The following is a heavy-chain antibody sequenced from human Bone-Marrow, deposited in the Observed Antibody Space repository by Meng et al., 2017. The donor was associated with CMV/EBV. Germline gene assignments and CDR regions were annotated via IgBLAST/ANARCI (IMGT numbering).Heavy chain of an antibody. J-gene: IGHJ4*02. V-gene: IGHV3-30*02. CDR1: GFTFSSYG. CDR2: IRYDGSNK. CDR3: AKELILYSSSSLADY. D-gene: IGHD6-6*01. Sequence: GESLKISCAASGFTFSSYGMHWVRQAPGKGLEWVAFIRYDGSNKYYADSVKGRFTISRDNSKNTLYLQMNSLRAEDTAVYYCAKELILYSSSSLADYWGQRKLVTVYS.